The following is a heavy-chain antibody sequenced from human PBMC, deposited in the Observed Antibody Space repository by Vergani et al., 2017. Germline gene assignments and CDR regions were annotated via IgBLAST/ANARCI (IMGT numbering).Heavy chain of an antibody. CDR2: IYHSGST. D-gene: IGHD2-2*02. CDR3: ARTIPKYYYYYYMDV. Sequence: QVQLQESGPGLVKPSETLSLTCAVSGYSISSGYYWGWIRQPPGKGLEWIGSIYHSGSTNYNPSLKSRVTISVDTSKNQFSLKLSSVTAADTAVYYCARTIPKYYYYYYMDVWGKGTTVTVSS. J-gene: IGHJ6*03. V-gene: IGHV4-38-2*01. CDR1: GYSISSGYY.